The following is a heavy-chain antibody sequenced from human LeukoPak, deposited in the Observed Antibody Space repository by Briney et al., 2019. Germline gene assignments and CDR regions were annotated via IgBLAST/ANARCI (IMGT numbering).Heavy chain of an antibody. CDR1: GFTFSNAW. V-gene: IGHV3-30*18. CDR2: ISYDGSNK. J-gene: IGHJ4*02. CDR3: AKDANWNYRRTPLDY. Sequence: GGSLRLSCAASGFTFSNAWMSWVRQAPGKGLEWVAVISYDGSNKYYADSVKGRFTISRDNSKNTLYLQMNSLRTEDTAVYYCAKDANWNYRRTPLDYWGQGALVTVSS. D-gene: IGHD1-7*01.